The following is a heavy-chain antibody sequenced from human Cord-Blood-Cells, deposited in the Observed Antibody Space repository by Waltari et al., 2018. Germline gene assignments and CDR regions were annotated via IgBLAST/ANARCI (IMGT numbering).Heavy chain of an antibody. V-gene: IGHV3-72*01. CDR2: TRNKANSYTT. CDR1: GFTFSAHY. Sequence: EVQLVESGGGLVQPGGSLSLSGAASGFTFSAHYMDWVRQAPGKGLEWVGRTRNKANSYTTEYAASVKGRFTISRDDSKNSLYLQMNSLKTEDTAVYYCARDRGTWGQGTLVTVSS. J-gene: IGHJ5*02. CDR3: ARDRGT. D-gene: IGHD3-10*01.